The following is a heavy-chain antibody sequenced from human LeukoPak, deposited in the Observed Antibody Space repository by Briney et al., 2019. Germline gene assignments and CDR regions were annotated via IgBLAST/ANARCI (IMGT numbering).Heavy chain of an antibody. Sequence: GGSLRRSCAASGFTFSSYSMNWVRQAPGKGLEWVSSISSSSSYIYYADSEKGRFTISRDNAKNSLYLQMNSLRAEDTAVYYCASYYGDYGYYFDYWGQGTLVTVSS. CDR3: ASYYGDYGYYFDY. CDR2: ISSSSSYI. CDR1: GFTFSSYS. D-gene: IGHD4-17*01. V-gene: IGHV3-21*01. J-gene: IGHJ4*02.